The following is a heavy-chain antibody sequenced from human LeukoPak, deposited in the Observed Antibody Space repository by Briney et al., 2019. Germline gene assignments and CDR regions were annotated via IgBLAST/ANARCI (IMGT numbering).Heavy chain of an antibody. D-gene: IGHD6-19*01. CDR1: GFTFNSCS. CDR3: AKHSDRSGWYNDY. Sequence: GGSLRLSCAASGFTFNSCSMNWVRQTPRKGLEWVSYISTSSESIYYADSVKGRFIISRDNSKNTLYVQMNSLRAEYTAVYYCAKHSDRSGWYNDYWGQGTLVTVS. V-gene: IGHV3-48*01. CDR2: ISTSSESI. J-gene: IGHJ4*02.